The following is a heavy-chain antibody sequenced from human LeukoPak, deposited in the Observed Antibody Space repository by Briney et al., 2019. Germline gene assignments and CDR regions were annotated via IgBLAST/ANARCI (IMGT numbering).Heavy chain of an antibody. CDR2: ISAYNGNT. Sequence: ASVKVSCKASGYPFDNFGLTWVRQAPGQGLEWMGWISAYNGNTHYAQKFRGRLTLTTETSTSTAYLELRSLKSDDTAVYYCARRLEYSGSKGVFDYWGQGTLVTVSS. CDR1: GYPFDNFG. V-gene: IGHV1-18*01. CDR3: ARRLEYSGSKGVFDY. D-gene: IGHD1-26*01. J-gene: IGHJ4*02.